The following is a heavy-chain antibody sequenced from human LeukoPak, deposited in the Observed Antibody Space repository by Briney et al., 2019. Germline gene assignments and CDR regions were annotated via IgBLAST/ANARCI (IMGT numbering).Heavy chain of an antibody. Sequence: SETLSLTCTASDGSISRYFSRYYWSWIRQAPGKGLEWVAYIYYSGSTIYNPSLKSRVTISVDASKKQFSLKLSSVPAADTAVYYCARGQITKSDIVVVPAAGERANWFDPWGQGTLVTVSS. V-gene: IGHV4-61*05. CDR2: IYYSGST. CDR3: ARGQITKSDIVVVPAAGERANWFDP. J-gene: IGHJ5*02. CDR1: DGSISRYFSRYY. D-gene: IGHD2-2*01.